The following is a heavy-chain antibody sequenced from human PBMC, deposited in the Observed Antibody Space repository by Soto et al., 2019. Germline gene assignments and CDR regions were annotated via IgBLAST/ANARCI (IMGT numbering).Heavy chain of an antibody. CDR2: IWNDGSNE. Sequence: PGASLRLSCEASGFTFSSYGMHWVCQAQGKGLEWVAIIWNDGSNEYYADSVKGRFTISRDNSKNTLYLQVSNLRAEDTAVYFCARDQTDSGGYSDSWGQGTLVTVSS. CDR1: GFTFSSYG. J-gene: IGHJ4*02. CDR3: ARDQTDSGGYSDS. V-gene: IGHV3-33*01. D-gene: IGHD3-22*01.